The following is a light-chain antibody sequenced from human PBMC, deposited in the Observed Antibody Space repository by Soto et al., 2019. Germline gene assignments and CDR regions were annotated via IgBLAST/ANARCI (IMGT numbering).Light chain of an antibody. CDR2: DVS. V-gene: IGLV2-14*01. CDR3: SAYTSSSTLYV. J-gene: IGLJ1*01. CDR1: SSDVGGYNY. Sequence: QSALTQPASVSGAPGQSITISCTGTSSDVGGYNYVSWYQQHPGKVPKLMIYDVSNRPSGVSNRFSGAKSGNTASLTISGLQAEDEADYDCSAYTSSSTLYVFGTGTKVTVL.